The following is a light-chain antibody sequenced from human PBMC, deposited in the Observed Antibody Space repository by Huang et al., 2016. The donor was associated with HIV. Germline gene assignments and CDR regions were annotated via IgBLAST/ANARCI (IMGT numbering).Light chain of an antibody. CDR1: QSVSNN. CDR2: DAA. Sequence: EIVMTQSPATLSVSAGERATLSCKASQSVSNNLAWYHQRPGQAPRLLIYDAATRATGVPARFGGSGCGTEFTLTISRLQSEDFAVYYCQQYNNWPPRYTFGQGTKLEIK. J-gene: IGKJ2*01. CDR3: QQYNNWPPRYT. V-gene: IGKV3-15*01.